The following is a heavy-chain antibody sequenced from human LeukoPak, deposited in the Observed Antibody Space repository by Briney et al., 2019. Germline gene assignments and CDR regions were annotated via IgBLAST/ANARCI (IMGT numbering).Heavy chain of an antibody. CDR1: GFTFSDFY. Sequence: PGGSLRLSCAASGFTFSDFYMTWIRQAPGKGLEWVSYISSSGSAVYYADSVKGRFTISRDNPKKSLYLQMNSPRAEDTAVYYCARVVTLNWAVDVWAKGPRSPSPQ. CDR3: ARVVTLNWAVDV. J-gene: IGHJ6*04. V-gene: IGHV3-11*01. CDR2: ISSSGSAV. D-gene: IGHD2-15*01.